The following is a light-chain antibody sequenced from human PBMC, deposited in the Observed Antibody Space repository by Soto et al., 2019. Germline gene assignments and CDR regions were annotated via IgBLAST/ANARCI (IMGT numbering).Light chain of an antibody. CDR1: QSLLYSSNNKNY. J-gene: IGKJ5*01. Sequence: DIVMTQSPDSLPVSLGERATINCKSSQSLLYSSNNKNYLAWYQQKPGQPPKLLIFWASTRESGVPDRFSGSGSGTDFTLTISRLQAEDVAVYYCQQRNIWPPVTFGQGTRLEIK. CDR2: WAS. V-gene: IGKV4-1*01. CDR3: QQRNIWPPVT.